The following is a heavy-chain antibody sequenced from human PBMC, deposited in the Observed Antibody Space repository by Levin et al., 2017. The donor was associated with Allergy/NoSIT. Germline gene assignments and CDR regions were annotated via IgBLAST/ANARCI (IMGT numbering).Heavy chain of an antibody. CDR3: APRRYANLYWDGGDFDH. Sequence: SGPTLVKPTQTLTLTCTFSGFSLSTSGVGVGWIRQPPGKALEWLALIYWDDDKRYSPSLKNRRTIMKDTSRNQVVLSMTNMDPVDTATYYWAPRRYANLYWDGGDFDHWGQGTLVTVS. CDR2: IYWDDDK. D-gene: IGHD3-16*01. V-gene: IGHV2-5*02. J-gene: IGHJ4*02. CDR1: GFSLSTSGVG.